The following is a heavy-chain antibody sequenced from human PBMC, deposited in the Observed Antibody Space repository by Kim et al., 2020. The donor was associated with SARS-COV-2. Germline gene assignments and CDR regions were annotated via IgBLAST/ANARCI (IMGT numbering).Heavy chain of an antibody. Sequence: GGPLRLSCAASGFTFSNYWMHWVRLAPGKGLVWVSRIYSDGTSANYADSVKGRFTISRDNAKNTLFLQMNNLTAEDTALYYCARASSTSCFYWGQGTLVTVSS. D-gene: IGHD2-2*01. V-gene: IGHV3-74*01. CDR1: GFTFSNYW. J-gene: IGHJ4*01. CDR3: ARASSTSCFY. CDR2: IYSDGTSA.